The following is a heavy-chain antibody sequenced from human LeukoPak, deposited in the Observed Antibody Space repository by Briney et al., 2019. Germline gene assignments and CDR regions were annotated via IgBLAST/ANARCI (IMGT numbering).Heavy chain of an antibody. CDR2: IPYDGSNK. CDR3: VFEGRADAFDI. D-gene: IGHD3-10*01. CDR1: GFTFSSYG. V-gene: IGHV3-30*03. Sequence: PGGALRLSCAASGFTFSSYGMHWVRQAPGKGLEGVAVIPYDGSNKYYADSVKGRYTISRDNSKNTLYLQMNSLRAEDTAVYYCVFEGRADAFDIWGKGTMVTVSS. J-gene: IGHJ3*02.